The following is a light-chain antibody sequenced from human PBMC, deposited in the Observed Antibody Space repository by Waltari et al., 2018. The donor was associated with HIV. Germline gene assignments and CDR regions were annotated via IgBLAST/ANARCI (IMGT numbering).Light chain of an antibody. V-gene: IGLV1-36*01. J-gene: IGLJ1*01. CDR1: NSNIGNNA. Sequence: QSVLTQPPSVSEAPRQRVTISGSGSNSNIGNNAVIWFQQLPGKTPKPLIYYDSLVPSGVSDRFSATKSGTSASLAISGLQSEDAADYYCAAWDDTLNGFVFGTGTRVTVL. CDR3: AAWDDTLNGFV. CDR2: YDS.